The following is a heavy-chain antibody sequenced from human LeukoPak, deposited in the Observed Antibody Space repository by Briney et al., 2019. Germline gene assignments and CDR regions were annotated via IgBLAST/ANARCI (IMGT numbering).Heavy chain of an antibody. D-gene: IGHD1-26*01. CDR3: ARRSGNYDAFDV. J-gene: IGHJ3*01. CDR1: GFTFSSHG. CDR2: IIPSGHTT. V-gene: IGHV3-23*01. Sequence: GGSLRLSCVASGFTFSSHGMNWVRQAPGKGLEWVSGIIPSGHTTYYADSVRGRFTISRDNSRNTVYLQMNSLRAEDTAVYYCARRSGNYDAFDVWGRGTMVTVSS.